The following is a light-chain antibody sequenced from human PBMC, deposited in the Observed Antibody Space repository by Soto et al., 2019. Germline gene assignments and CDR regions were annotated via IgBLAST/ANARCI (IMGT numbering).Light chain of an antibody. J-gene: IGKJ1*01. CDR1: QSISLW. CDR2: DVS. V-gene: IGKV1-5*01. CDR3: QQYNSYSWT. Sequence: DIPMTQSPSTLSAFVGDRVTITCRASQSISLWLAWYQQKPGKAPSLLIYDVSTLESGVPSRFSGSGSGTEFSLTIKSLEPDDFATYYCQQYNSYSWTFGQGTKGAIK.